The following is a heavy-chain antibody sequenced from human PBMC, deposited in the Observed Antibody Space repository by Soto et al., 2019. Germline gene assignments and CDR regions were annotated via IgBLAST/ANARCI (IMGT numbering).Heavy chain of an antibody. V-gene: IGHV1-3*01. D-gene: IGHD5-12*01. J-gene: IGHJ4*02. Sequence: ASVKVSCKASGYTFTSYAMHWVRQAPGQRLEWMGWINAGNGNTKYSQKFQGRVTITRDTSASTAYMELSSLRSEDTAVYYCARLNDPWLRLISRPIYYFDYWGQGTLVTVSS. CDR2: INAGNGNT. CDR1: GYTFTSYA. CDR3: ARLNDPWLRLISRPIYYFDY.